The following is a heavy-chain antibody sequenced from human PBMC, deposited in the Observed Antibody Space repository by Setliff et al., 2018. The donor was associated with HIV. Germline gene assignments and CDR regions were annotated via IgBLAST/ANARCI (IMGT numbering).Heavy chain of an antibody. Sequence: SVKVSCKASGGSFSSYAISWVRQAPGQGLEWMGGIIPIFGTANYAQKLQGRVTMTTDTSTSTAYMELRSLRSDDTAVYYCARDLGISSGYYFDYWGQGTLVTVSS. V-gene: IGHV1-69*05. CDR1: GGSFSSYA. CDR3: ARDLGISSGYYFDY. J-gene: IGHJ4*02. CDR2: IIPIFGTA. D-gene: IGHD3-22*01.